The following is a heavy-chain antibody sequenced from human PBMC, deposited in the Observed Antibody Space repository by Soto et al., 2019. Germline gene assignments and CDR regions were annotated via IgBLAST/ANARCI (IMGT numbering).Heavy chain of an antibody. CDR1: GFTFSDYY. CDR3: ARGRGAAADNFDF. CDR2: ISSSTSHT. J-gene: IGHJ4*02. Sequence: QVQLVESGGGLVKPGGSLRLSCAVSGFTFSDYYMTWIRQAPGQGLEWVSYISSSTSHTNYADSVKGRVTISRDNAKNSLFLQMNSLRAEDTAVYYCARGRGAAADNFDFWGQGTLVTVSS. V-gene: IGHV3-11*05. D-gene: IGHD6-25*01.